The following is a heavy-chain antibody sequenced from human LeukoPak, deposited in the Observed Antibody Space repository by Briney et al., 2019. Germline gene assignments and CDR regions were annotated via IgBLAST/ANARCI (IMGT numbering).Heavy chain of an antibody. CDR3: ARHGDYCSSTSCYNYGAFDI. J-gene: IGHJ3*02. CDR2: IYPGDSDT. V-gene: IGHV5-51*01. Sequence: GESLKISCKGSGYSFTSYWIGWVRQMPGKGLEWMGIIYPGDSDTRYSPSFQGQVTISADKSISTAYLQWSSLKASDTAMYCCARHGDYCSSTSCYNYGAFDIWGQGTMVTVSS. CDR1: GYSFTSYW. D-gene: IGHD2-2*02.